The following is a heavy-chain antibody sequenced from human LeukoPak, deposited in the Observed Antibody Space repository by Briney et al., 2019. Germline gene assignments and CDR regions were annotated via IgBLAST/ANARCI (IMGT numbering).Heavy chain of an antibody. CDR3: ARDGPETDAFDI. CDR1: GFTFSSYA. V-gene: IGHV3-23*01. CDR2: ISDSGGTT. J-gene: IGHJ3*02. Sequence: GGSLRLSCAASGFTFSSYAMSWVRQAPGKGLEWVSGISDSGGTTYYPDSVKGRFTISRGNAKNSLYLQMNSLRAEDTAVYYCARDGPETDAFDIWGQGTMVTVSS.